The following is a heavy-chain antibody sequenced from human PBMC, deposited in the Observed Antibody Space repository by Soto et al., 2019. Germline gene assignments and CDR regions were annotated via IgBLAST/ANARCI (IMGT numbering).Heavy chain of an antibody. J-gene: IGHJ4*02. CDR2: IYYSGST. Sequence: SETLSLTCTVSCGSISSSSYYWGWIRQPPGKGLEWVGRIYYSGSTYYNPSLKSRVTISVDTSKNQFSLKLSSVTAADTAVYHCARTTGRKLQTHFDFWGQGTLVTVSS. CDR1: CGSISSSSYY. CDR3: ARTTGRKLQTHFDF. V-gene: IGHV4-39*01. D-gene: IGHD4-4*01.